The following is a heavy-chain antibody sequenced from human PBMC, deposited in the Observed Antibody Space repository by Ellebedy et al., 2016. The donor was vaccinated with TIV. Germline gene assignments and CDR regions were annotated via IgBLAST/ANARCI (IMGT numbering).Heavy chain of an antibody. CDR3: ATDGSYGDHLFPQHAFST. J-gene: IGHJ3*01. CDR2: IRQDGSEK. CDR1: GFSFRSYW. V-gene: IGHV3-7*01. Sequence: GGSLRLSCAASGFSFRSYWMSWVRQVPGKGLEWVANIRQDGSEKYYVDSVKGRFTISRDNAKNSLFLQMSSLRAEDTVVYYCATDGSYGDHLFPQHAFSTWGQGTMVSVSS. D-gene: IGHD4-17*01.